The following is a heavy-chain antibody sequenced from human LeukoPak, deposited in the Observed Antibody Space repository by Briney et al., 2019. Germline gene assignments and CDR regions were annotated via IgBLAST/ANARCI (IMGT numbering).Heavy chain of an antibody. J-gene: IGHJ4*02. V-gene: IGHV4-39*01. D-gene: IGHD5-24*01. CDR1: GGSISSSSYY. Sequence: SETLSLTCTVSGGSISSSSYYWGWIRQPPGKGLEWIGSIYYSGSTYYNPSLKSRVTISVDTSKNQFSLRLSSVTAADTAGYYWASHIVLQFWSPTNYWVQGNLVNDAS. CDR3: ASHIVLQFWSPTNY. CDR2: IYYSGST.